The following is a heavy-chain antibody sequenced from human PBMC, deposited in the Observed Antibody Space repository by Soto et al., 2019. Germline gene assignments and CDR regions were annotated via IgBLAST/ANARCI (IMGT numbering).Heavy chain of an antibody. CDR1: GGTFSSYA. D-gene: IGHD3-9*01. Sequence: SVKVSCKASGGTFSSYAISWVRQAPGQGLEWMRGIIPIFGTANYAQKFQGRVTITADESTSTAYMELSSLRSEGTAVYYCARALRYFDWLLPDYYYYGMDVWGQGTTVTVSS. CDR3: ARALRYFDWLLPDYYYYGMDV. CDR2: IIPIFGTA. J-gene: IGHJ6*02. V-gene: IGHV1-69*13.